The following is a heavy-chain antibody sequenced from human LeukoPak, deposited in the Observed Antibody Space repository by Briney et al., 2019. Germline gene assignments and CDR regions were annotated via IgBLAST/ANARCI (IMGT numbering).Heavy chain of an antibody. CDR3: YAWFDP. CDR2: IKQDGSEK. Sequence: GGSLRLSCVASGFTFSSYWMTWVRQAPGKGLEWVANIKQDGSEKNYVDSVKGRFTISRDNAKNSLYLQMNSLRAEDTAVYYCYAWFDPWGQGTLVTVSS. V-gene: IGHV3-7*01. CDR1: GFTFSSYW. J-gene: IGHJ5*02.